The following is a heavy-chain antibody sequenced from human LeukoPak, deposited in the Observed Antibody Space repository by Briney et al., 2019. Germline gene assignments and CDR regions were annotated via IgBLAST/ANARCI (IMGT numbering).Heavy chain of an antibody. V-gene: IGHV1-46*01. J-gene: IGHJ3*02. CDR3: ARDKTYYDFWSGEHDAFDI. D-gene: IGHD3-3*01. Sequence: ASVKVSCNASGYTFTSYYMHWVRQAPGQGLEWMGIINPSGGNTNYAQKFQGRVTMTRDTSTSTVYMELSSLRSEDTAVYYCARDKTYYDFWSGEHDAFDIWGQGTMVTVSS. CDR2: INPSGGNT. CDR1: GYTFTSYY.